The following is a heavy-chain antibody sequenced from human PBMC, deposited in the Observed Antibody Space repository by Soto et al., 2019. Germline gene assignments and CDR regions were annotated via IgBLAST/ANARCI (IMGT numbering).Heavy chain of an antibody. J-gene: IGHJ5*01. CDR1: GFNFRSYG. CDR3: ARGRIVVPRFDS. Sequence: QVKLEESGGGVVQPGRSRRLSCIVSGFNFRSYGMHWVRQSPGKGPEWVASIWSDGSEEFYSDAVKGRFFISRDNSKNTVYLYMTSLKVEDTAVYFCARGRIVVPRFDSWGRGTLVTVSS. CDR2: IWSDGSEE. V-gene: IGHV3-33*01. D-gene: IGHD3-16*02.